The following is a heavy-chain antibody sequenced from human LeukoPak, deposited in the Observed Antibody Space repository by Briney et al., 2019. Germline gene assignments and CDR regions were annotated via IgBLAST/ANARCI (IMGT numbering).Heavy chain of an antibody. V-gene: IGHV4-59*01. J-gene: IGHJ4*02. CDR3: ARGVYIAAAQYAY. CDR2: IYYSGTT. D-gene: IGHD6-13*01. CDR1: GGSISSYY. Sequence: SETLSLTCTVSGGSISSYYWSWIRQPPGKGLEWIGYIYYSGTTNYNPSLKSRGTISVDTSKNQFSLKLSSVTAADTAVYYCARGVYIAAAQYAYWGQGTLVTVSS.